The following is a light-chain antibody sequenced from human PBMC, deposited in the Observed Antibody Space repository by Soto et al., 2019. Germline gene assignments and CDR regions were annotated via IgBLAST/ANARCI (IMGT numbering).Light chain of an antibody. CDR1: SSNIGAGYD. CDR2: GNS. V-gene: IGLV1-40*01. CDR3: QSYDSSLSVV. J-gene: IGLJ2*01. Sequence: QSVLTQPPSVSGAPGQSVTISCTGSSSNIGAGYDVHWYQQLPGTAPKLLIYGNSTRPSGVPDRFSGSKSGTSASLAITGLQAEDEADYYCQSYDSSLSVVFGGGTKLTVL.